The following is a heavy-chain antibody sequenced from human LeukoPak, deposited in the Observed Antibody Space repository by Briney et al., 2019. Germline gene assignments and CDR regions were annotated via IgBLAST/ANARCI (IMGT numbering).Heavy chain of an antibody. V-gene: IGHV4-34*01. Sequence: SETLSLTCAVYGGSFSGYYWSWIRQPPGKGLEWIGEINHSGSTNYNPSLKSRVTISVDTSKNQFSLKLSSVTAADTAVYYCASRQYGSGSYGFRREYWGQGTLVTVSP. CDR3: ASRQYGSGSYGFRREY. CDR1: GGSFSGYY. D-gene: IGHD3-10*01. J-gene: IGHJ4*02. CDR2: INHSGST.